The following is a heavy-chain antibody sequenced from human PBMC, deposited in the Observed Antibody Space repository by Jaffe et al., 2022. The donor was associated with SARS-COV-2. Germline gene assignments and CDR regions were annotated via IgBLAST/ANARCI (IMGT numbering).Heavy chain of an antibody. D-gene: IGHD3-22*01. CDR3: ARRPESAIVGNYFDH. CDR1: GFTFSNYA. Sequence: EVQLLESGGGLVQPGGSLRLSCAASGFTFSNYAMNWVRQAPGKGLEWVSAINASGNSTYYADSVKGRFTISRDNSKNTLYLQMNSLRVEDTAVYYCARRPESAIVGNYFDHWGQGTLVTVSS. V-gene: IGHV3-23*01. CDR2: INASGNST. J-gene: IGHJ4*02.